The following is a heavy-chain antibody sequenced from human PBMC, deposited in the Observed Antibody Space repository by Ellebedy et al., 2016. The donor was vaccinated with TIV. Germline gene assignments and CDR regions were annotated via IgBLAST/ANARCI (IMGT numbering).Heavy chain of an antibody. Sequence: ASVKVSXXASGYTFTGYYMHWVRQAPGQGLEWMGWINPNSGGTNYAQKFQGWVTMTRDTSISTAYMELSRLRSDDTAVYYCARGIGLWFGELMNNWFDPWGQGTLVTVSS. CDR3: ARGIGLWFGELMNNWFDP. V-gene: IGHV1-2*04. J-gene: IGHJ5*02. CDR1: GYTFTGYY. CDR2: INPNSGGT. D-gene: IGHD3-10*01.